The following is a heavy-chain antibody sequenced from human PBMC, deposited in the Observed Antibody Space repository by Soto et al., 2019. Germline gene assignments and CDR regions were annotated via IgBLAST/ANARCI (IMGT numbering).Heavy chain of an antibody. Sequence: GGSLRLSCAASGFTVSSNYMSWVRQAPGKWLEWVSVIYSGGSTYYADSVKGRFTISRDNSKNTLYLQMNSLRAEDTAVYYCAKDLYYDSSGYPGYWGQGXLVTVYS. CDR3: AKDLYYDSSGYPGY. D-gene: IGHD3-22*01. CDR2: IYSGGST. V-gene: IGHV3-53*01. J-gene: IGHJ4*02. CDR1: GFTVSSNY.